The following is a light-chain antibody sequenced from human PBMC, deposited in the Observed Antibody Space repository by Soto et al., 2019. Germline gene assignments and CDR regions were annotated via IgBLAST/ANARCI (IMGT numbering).Light chain of an antibody. CDR2: SAS. CDR1: QTVTGNY. J-gene: IGKJ2*01. CDR3: QQYSASPRT. Sequence: EKEFTPCSGPLSLNTRERATLSCRASQTVTGNYLAWYHQKPGQAPRLLIHSASTRATGVPDRFSASGTGTDFTLTISRLEPEDFAVYYCQQYSASPRTFGQGT. V-gene: IGKV3-20*01.